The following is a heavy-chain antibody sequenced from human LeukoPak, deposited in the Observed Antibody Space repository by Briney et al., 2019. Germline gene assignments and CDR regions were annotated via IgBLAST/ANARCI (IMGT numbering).Heavy chain of an antibody. V-gene: IGHV3-23*01. CDR3: AKESWYFDL. Sequence: PVGSLRLSCAASGFTFSSYAMSWVRQAPGKGLDWVSVISGSGGSTHYADSVKGRFTIFRDNSKNTLYLQMNSLRAEDTAVYYCAKESWYFDLWGRGTLVTVSS. CDR1: GFTFSSYA. J-gene: IGHJ2*01. CDR2: ISGSGGST.